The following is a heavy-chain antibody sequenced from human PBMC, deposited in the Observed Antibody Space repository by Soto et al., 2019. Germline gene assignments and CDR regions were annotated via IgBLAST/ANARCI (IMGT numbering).Heavy chain of an antibody. CDR1: GFTFSAYT. CDR2: LDPSSTYI. J-gene: IGHJ5*01. Sequence: EVQLVESGGGLVKPGGSLRLSCAASGFTFSAYTMNWVRQAPGKGLEWVSSLDPSSTYIYYADSVKGRFTLSRDNAKNSLFLRLNRLRADDTALYYCVSGSYGDYDSWGQGTPVTHSS. V-gene: IGHV3-21*02. CDR3: VSGSYGDYDS. D-gene: IGHD4-17*01.